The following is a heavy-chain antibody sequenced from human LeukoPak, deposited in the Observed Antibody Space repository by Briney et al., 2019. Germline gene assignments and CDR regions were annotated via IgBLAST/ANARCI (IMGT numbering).Heavy chain of an antibody. CDR1: GFTFSSYS. D-gene: IGHD3-22*01. CDR3: ARERRYYDSSGYLDY. CDR2: ISSSSSTI. V-gene: IGHV3-48*04. J-gene: IGHJ4*02. Sequence: GGSLRLSCAASGFTFSSYSMNWVRQAPGKGLEWVSYISSSSSTIYYADSVKGRFTISRDNAKNSLYLQMNSLRAEDTAVYYCARERRYYDSSGYLDYWGQGTLVTVSS.